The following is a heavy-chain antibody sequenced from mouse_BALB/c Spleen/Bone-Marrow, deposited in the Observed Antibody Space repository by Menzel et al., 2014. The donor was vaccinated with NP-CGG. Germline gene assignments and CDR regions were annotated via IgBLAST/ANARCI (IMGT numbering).Heavy chain of an antibody. V-gene: IGHV5-6-3*01. CDR3: ARDYYGSSDY. Sequence: EVKVEESGGGLVQPGGSLKLSCAASGFTFSSYGMSWVRQTPDKRLELVATINSNGGSTYYPDSVKGRFTISRDNAKNTLYLQMSSLKSEDTAMNYCARDYYGSSDYWGQGTTLTVSS. CDR2: INSNGGST. J-gene: IGHJ2*01. D-gene: IGHD1-1*01. CDR1: GFTFSSYG.